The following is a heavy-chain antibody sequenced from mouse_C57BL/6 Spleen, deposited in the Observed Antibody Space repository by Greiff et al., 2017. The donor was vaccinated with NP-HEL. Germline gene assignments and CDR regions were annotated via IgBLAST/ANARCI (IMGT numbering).Heavy chain of an antibody. CDR2: INPNNGGT. CDR1: GYTFTDYN. CDR3: ARWGLPAWFAY. V-gene: IGHV1-22*01. J-gene: IGHJ3*01. D-gene: IGHD2-4*01. Sequence: EVKLMESGPELVKPGASVKMSCKASGYTFTDYNMHWVKQSHGKSLEWIGYINPNNGGTSYNQKFKGKATLTVNKSSSTAYMELRSLTSEDSAVYYCARWGLPAWFAYWGQGTLVTVSA.